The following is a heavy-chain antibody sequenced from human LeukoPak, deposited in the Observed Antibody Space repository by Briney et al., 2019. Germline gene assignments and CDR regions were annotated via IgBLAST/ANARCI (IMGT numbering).Heavy chain of an antibody. CDR3: ARAGPDSSSSLDY. D-gene: IGHD6-6*01. Sequence: KASETLSLTCTVSGGSISSYYWGWLRQPAGKGREGIGLIYTSGSTNYNPSLKSRVTMSVDTSTTQFSLKLSSVPAADTAVYYCARAGPDSSSSLDYWGQGALVTVSS. CDR1: GGSISSYY. CDR2: IYTSGST. V-gene: IGHV4-4*07. J-gene: IGHJ4*02.